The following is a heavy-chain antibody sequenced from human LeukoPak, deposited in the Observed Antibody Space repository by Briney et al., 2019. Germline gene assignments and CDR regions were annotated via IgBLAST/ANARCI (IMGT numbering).Heavy chain of an antibody. J-gene: IGHJ4*02. CDR3: AKSVESAVTTNPYFDY. Sequence: GGSLRLSCAASGFSFTKYAMNWVRQAPGKGLEWVAVLIGSSGATDYADSVKGRFTISRDNSKNTLFLQMNSLRAEDTAVYYCAKSVESAVTTNPYFDYWGQGILVTVSS. V-gene: IGHV3-23*01. CDR1: GFSFTKYA. CDR2: LIGSSGAT. D-gene: IGHD4-17*01.